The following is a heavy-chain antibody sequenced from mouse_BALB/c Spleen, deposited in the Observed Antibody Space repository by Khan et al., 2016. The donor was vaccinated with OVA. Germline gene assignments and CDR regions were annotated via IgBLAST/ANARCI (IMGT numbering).Heavy chain of an antibody. CDR2: INSNGGSS. Sequence: EVQLLESGGGLVQPGGSLKLSCAVSGFTFSGYGMSWVRQTPDKRLELVATINSNGGSSYYPDSVKGRFTISRDNAKNTLHLQMSSLKSEDTAMYYSARVYYRYDEGYWYFDVWGAGTTVTVSS. CDR1: GFTFSGYG. CDR3: ARVYYRYDEGYWYFDV. D-gene: IGHD2-14*01. J-gene: IGHJ1*01. V-gene: IGHV5-6-3*01.